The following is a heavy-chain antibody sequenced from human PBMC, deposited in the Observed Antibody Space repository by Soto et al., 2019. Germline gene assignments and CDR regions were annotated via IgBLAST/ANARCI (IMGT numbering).Heavy chain of an antibody. V-gene: IGHV4-39*01. Sequence: SQTLSLTCTVSGGSISSSSYYWGWIRQPPGKGLEWIGSIYYSGSTYYNPSLKSRVTISEDTSKNQFSLKLSSVTAADTAVYYCASTYSGYEYYFDYWGQGTLVTVSS. CDR2: IYYSGST. CDR3: ASTYSGYEYYFDY. D-gene: IGHD5-12*01. CDR1: GGSISSSSYY. J-gene: IGHJ4*02.